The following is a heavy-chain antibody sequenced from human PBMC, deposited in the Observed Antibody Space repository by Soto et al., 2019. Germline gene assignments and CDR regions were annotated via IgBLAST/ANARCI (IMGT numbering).Heavy chain of an antibody. D-gene: IGHD6-19*01. CDR2: IGPESGAT. CDR1: GYTFTGHY. Sequence: ASVKVSCKASGYTFTGHYIHWVRQAPEQGPEWMGEIGPESGATRYAQKFQGRVTMTRDTSISTAYMELSRLRSDDTAVYYCARMDMVSSGWYQYYYGMDVWGQGTTVTVSS. CDR3: ARMDMVSSGWYQYYYGMDV. J-gene: IGHJ6*02. V-gene: IGHV1-2*02.